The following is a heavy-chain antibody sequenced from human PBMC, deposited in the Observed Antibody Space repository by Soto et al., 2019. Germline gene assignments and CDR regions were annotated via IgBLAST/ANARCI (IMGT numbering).Heavy chain of an antibody. Sequence: XESLLLSCVASGFTFENYAMSWVRQAPGKGLEWVSAISGSGGTTYYSDSVKGRFTISRDNSKNTVYLQMNDLRVEDAAEYFCAKDSWAIFGVPAGEYYAMDVWGQGTTVTVS. D-gene: IGHD3-3*01. J-gene: IGHJ6*02. V-gene: IGHV3-23*01. CDR3: AKDSWAIFGVPAGEYYAMDV. CDR2: ISGSGGTT. CDR1: GFTFENYA.